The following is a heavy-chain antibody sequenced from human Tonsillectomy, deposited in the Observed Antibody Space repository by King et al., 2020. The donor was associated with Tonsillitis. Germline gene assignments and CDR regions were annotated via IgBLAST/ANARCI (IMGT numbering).Heavy chain of an antibody. CDR2: INPNSVGT. D-gene: IGHD4-17*01. CDR1: AYSFTDYY. Sequence: QLVQSGAEVKKPGASVKVSCKASAYSFTDYYLHWVRQAPGQGLEWMGWINPNSVGTNYAQKFQGRVTMTRDTSISTAYMELSRLRSDDTAVYYCARRRPDTVTVYDAFDIWGQGTMVTVSS. V-gene: IGHV1-2*02. J-gene: IGHJ3*02. CDR3: ARRRPDTVTVYDAFDI.